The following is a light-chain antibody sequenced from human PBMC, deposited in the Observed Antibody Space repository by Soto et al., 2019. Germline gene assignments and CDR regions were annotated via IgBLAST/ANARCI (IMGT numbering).Light chain of an antibody. Sequence: DIQMTQSPSSLSASVGDRVTITCRASQIINDYLNWYQQKPGKAPRLLIYAASSLQSGVPSRFSGSGSGTDFTLTISSLQPEDFGTYHCQQSDSTPTFGQGTKVDIK. V-gene: IGKV1-39*01. J-gene: IGKJ1*01. CDR3: QQSDSTPT. CDR1: QIINDY. CDR2: AAS.